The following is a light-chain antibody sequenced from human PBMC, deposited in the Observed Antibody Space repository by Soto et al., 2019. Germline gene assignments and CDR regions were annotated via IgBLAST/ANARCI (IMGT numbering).Light chain of an antibody. CDR3: MQPLQSWT. V-gene: IGKV2-28*01. J-gene: IGKJ1*01. CDR2: LGS. CDR1: RSLLHSNGYNY. Sequence: DIVMTQSPLSLPVTPGEPASISCRSSRSLLHSNGYNYLDWYLQKPGQSPQLLIYLGSNRASGVPDRFSGSGSGTDFTLKISTVEAEDVGVYYCMQPLQSWTLGQGTKVDIK.